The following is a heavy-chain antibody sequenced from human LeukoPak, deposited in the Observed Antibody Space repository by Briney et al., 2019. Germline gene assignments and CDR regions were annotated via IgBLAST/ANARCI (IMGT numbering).Heavy chain of an antibody. Sequence: PGESLKISCKGSGYSFTSYWIGWVRQMPGKGLEWMGIIYPGDSDTRYSPSFQGQVTISADNSISTAYLQWSSLKASDTAIYYCARLPAGYGSGSYDWFDPWGQGTLVTVSS. CDR1: GYSFTSYW. V-gene: IGHV5-51*01. CDR3: ARLPAGYGSGSYDWFDP. D-gene: IGHD3-10*01. J-gene: IGHJ5*02. CDR2: IYPGDSDT.